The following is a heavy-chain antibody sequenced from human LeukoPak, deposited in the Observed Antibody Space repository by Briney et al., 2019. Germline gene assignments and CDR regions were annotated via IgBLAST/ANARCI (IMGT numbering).Heavy chain of an antibody. CDR3: ASGDCTNGICPDY. CDR2: LYSGGIR. CDR1: KFTVSINY. J-gene: IGHJ4*02. V-gene: IGHV3-66*02. Sequence: GGSLTLSSAGSKFTVSINYMSCVRQAPGKGLDWVSALYSGGIRYYPGSVQGRFTISRDSSKNTLYLQMNYLLPEDTAVYYCASGDCTNGICPDYWGQGIQVTVSS. D-gene: IGHD2-8*01.